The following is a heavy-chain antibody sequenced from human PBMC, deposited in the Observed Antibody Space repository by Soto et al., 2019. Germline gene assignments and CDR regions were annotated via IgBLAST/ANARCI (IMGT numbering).Heavy chain of an antibody. Sequence: GGSLRLSCAASGLTFSSYAMNWVRQAPGKGLEWVSAIGGGGDTYYADSVKGRFTISRDNSKNTVYLQMSSLRAEDTAVYFCAKGRRRGHSSGYWNAFNSWGQGTRVTVSS. CDR1: GLTFSSYA. V-gene: IGHV3-23*01. CDR2: IGGGGDT. D-gene: IGHD3-22*01. J-gene: IGHJ3*02. CDR3: AKGRRRGHSSGYWNAFNS.